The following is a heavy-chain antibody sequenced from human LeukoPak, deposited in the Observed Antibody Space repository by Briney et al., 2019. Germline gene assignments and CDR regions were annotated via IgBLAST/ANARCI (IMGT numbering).Heavy chain of an antibody. D-gene: IGHD5/OR15-5a*01. CDR2: ISYDGSNK. Sequence: GGSLRLSCAASGFTFSSYAMHWVRQAPGKGLEWVAVISYDGSNKYYADSVKGRFTISRDNAKNSLYLQMNSLRAEDTAVYYCAREGKNSVWGQGTLVTVSS. V-gene: IGHV3-30*04. J-gene: IGHJ4*02. CDR1: GFTFSSYA. CDR3: AREGKNSV.